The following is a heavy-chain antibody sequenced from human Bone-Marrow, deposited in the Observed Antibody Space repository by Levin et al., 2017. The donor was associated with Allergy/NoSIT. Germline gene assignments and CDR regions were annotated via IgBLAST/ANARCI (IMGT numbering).Heavy chain of an antibody. J-gene: IGHJ3*01. D-gene: IGHD3-10*01. V-gene: IGHV3-30*02. Sequence: GESLKISCSASGFTFSSYGMHWVRQAPGKGLEWVARLGSDGDDGLYADSVKGRFTISRDNSRDTLYLQMGSLKTEDTAVYYCANAPREKLPGFGPIVGFDVWGPGTTVTVS. CDR2: LGSDGDDG. CDR3: ANAPREKLPGFGPIVGFDV. CDR1: GFTFSSYG.